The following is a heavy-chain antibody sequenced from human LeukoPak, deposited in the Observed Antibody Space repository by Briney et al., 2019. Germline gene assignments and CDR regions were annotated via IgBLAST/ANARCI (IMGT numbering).Heavy chain of an antibody. CDR3: ASVGSGSYPFDY. D-gene: IGHD3-10*01. CDR1: GGTFSSYA. J-gene: IGHJ4*02. V-gene: IGHV1-69*13. Sequence: SVKVSCKASGGTFSSYAISWVRQAPGQGLEWMGGIIPIFGTANYAQKFQGRITTTADVSTRTAYMELSSLRSEDTAVYYCASVGSGSYPFDYWGQGTLVTVSS. CDR2: IIPIFGTA.